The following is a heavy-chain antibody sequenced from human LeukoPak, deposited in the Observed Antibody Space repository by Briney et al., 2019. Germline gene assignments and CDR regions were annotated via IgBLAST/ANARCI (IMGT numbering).Heavy chain of an antibody. Sequence: SETLSLTCTVSGGSISSSSYYWGWIRQPPGKGLEWIGSIYYSGSTYYNPSPKSRVTISVDTSKNQFSLKLSSVTAADTAVYYCARYYDSSGYLDYWGQGTLVTVSS. J-gene: IGHJ4*02. V-gene: IGHV4-39*01. CDR2: IYYSGST. CDR3: ARYYDSSGYLDY. CDR1: GGSISSSSYY. D-gene: IGHD3-22*01.